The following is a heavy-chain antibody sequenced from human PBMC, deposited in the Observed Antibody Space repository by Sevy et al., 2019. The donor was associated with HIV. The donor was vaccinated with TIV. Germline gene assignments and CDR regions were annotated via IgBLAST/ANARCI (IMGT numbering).Heavy chain of an antibody. Sequence: GESLKISCAASGFTFSSYWMHWVRQAPGKGLVWVSRINSDGSSTSYADSVKGRFTISRDNAKNTLYLQMNSLRAEDTAVYYCARPAAAGIGWFDPWGQGTLVTVSS. D-gene: IGHD6-13*01. V-gene: IGHV3-74*01. CDR3: ARPAAAGIGWFDP. CDR1: GFTFSSYW. CDR2: INSDGSST. J-gene: IGHJ5*02.